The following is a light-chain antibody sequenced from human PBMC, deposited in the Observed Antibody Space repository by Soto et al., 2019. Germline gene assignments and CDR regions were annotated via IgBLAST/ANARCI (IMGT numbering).Light chain of an antibody. CDR3: SSYTSSSTDVV. CDR2: DVS. V-gene: IGLV2-14*01. CDR1: SSDVGGYNY. Sequence: QSALTQPASVSGSPGQSITISCTGTSSDVGGYNYVSWYQQHPGKAPKLMIYDVSHRPSGVSNRFSGSESGNTASLTISGLQAEDEADYYCSSYTSSSTDVVFGGGTKLTVL. J-gene: IGLJ2*01.